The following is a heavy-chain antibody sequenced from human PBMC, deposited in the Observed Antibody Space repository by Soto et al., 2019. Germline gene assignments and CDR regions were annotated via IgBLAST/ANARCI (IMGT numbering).Heavy chain of an antibody. Sequence: GGSLRLSCAASGFTFSSYAMSWVRQAPGKGLEWVSAISGSGGSTYYADSVKGRFTISGDNSKNTLYLQMNSLRAEDTAVYYCAKKATAGIIYYYYMDGWGKGTTVTVSS. D-gene: IGHD2-21*02. V-gene: IGHV3-23*01. J-gene: IGHJ6*03. CDR3: AKKATAGIIYYYYMDG. CDR1: GFTFSSYA. CDR2: ISGSGGST.